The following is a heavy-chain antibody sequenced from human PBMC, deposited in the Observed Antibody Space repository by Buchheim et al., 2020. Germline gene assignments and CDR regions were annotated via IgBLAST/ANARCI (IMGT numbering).Heavy chain of an antibody. J-gene: IGHJ4*02. D-gene: IGHD4-11*01. Sequence: EVQLVESGGGLVQPGGSLRLFCIASGFTFSNFEMNWVRQAPGKGLEWVSYISSSGSTVYYADYVKGRFTVSRDDAKNSMYLQMNSLRAEDTAVYYCSRGPNTVTTPVDYWGQGTL. CDR1: GFTFSNFE. CDR2: ISSSGSTV. V-gene: IGHV3-48*03. CDR3: SRGPNTVTTPVDY.